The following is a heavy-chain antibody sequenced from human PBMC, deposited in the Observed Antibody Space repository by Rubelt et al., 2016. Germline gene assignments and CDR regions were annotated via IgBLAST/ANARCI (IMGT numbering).Heavy chain of an antibody. CDR2: ISGNGVNT. D-gene: IGHD1-26*01. CDR1: GFTFSSYA. V-gene: IGHV3-23*01. J-gene: IGHJ4*02. CDR3: AKGVNSGSYNYFDS. Sequence: GSLRLSCAASGFTFSSYAMTWVRQAPGKGLEWVSAISGNGVNTHYADSVKGRFTISRDNPESTLYLQMNSLRADDTAVYSCAKGVNSGSYNYFDSWGQGILVTVSS.